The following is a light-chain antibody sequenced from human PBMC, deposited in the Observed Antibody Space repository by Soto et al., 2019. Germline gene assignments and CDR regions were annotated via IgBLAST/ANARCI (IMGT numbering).Light chain of an antibody. V-gene: IGKV3-11*01. Sequence: SLDIGTASYRERVNISGSASQSVSSYLAWYQQKPGQAPRLLIYDASNRATGIPAFFSGSGGGTDCSPVLAFLLPRDSDLKCGLQNCDGRTFGQGTKVDIK. J-gene: IGKJ1*01. CDR2: DAS. CDR1: QSVSSY. CDR3: LQNCDGRT.